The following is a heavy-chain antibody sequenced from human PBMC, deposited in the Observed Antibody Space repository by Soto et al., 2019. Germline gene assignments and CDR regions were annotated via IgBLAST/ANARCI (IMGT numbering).Heavy chain of an antibody. CDR3: ARHPSMVRGVISWFDP. V-gene: IGHV4-59*08. CDR2: IYYSGST. J-gene: IGHJ5*02. CDR1: GGSISSYY. D-gene: IGHD3-10*01. Sequence: SETLSLTCTVSGGSISSYYWSWIRQPPGKGLEWIGYIYYSGSTNYNPSLKSRVTISVDTSKNQFSLKLSSVTAADKAFYCCARHPSMVRGVISWFDPWGQGTLVTVSS.